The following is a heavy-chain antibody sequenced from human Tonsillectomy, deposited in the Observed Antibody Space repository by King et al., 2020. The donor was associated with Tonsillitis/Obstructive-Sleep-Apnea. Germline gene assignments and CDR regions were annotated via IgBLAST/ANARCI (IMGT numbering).Heavy chain of an antibody. CDR2: ISYDGSIK. CDR1: GFTFSNYA. V-gene: IGHV3-30*04. Sequence: VQLVESGGGVVQPGGSLRLSCAASGFTFSNYAMHWVRQAPGKGLEWVAVISYDGSIKYYRDSVKGRFTISRDNSKNTLYLQMNSLRAEDTAVYYCASGSSNGWYYFDYWGQGTLVTVSS. D-gene: IGHD6-19*01. CDR3: ASGSSNGWYYFDY. J-gene: IGHJ4*02.